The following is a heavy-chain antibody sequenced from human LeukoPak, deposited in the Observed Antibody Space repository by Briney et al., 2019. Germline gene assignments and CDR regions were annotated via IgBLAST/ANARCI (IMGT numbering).Heavy chain of an antibody. CDR3: ARGRGGVNWFDP. J-gene: IGHJ5*02. CDR2: IYYSGST. Sequence: SETLSLTCPVSGGSISSYYWSWIRQPPGKGLEWIGYIYYSGSTNYNPSLKSRVTISVDTSKNQFSLKLSSVTAADTAVYYCARGRGGVNWFDPWGQGTLVTVSS. V-gene: IGHV4-59*08. D-gene: IGHD3-16*01. CDR1: GGSISSYY.